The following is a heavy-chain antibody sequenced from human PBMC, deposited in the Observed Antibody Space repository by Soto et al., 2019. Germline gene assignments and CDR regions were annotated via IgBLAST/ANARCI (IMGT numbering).Heavy chain of an antibody. CDR3: AKVTGYCSSSSCRRDYYYYYGMDV. CDR2: ISYDGSDK. D-gene: IGHD2-2*01. J-gene: IGHJ6*02. V-gene: IGHV3-30*18. CDR1: GFTFSNYG. Sequence: HPWGSLRLSCAASGFTFSNYGMHWVRQAPGKGLEWVAVISYDGSDKYYADSVKGRFSISRDNSKNTLYLQMNSLRAEDTAVYYCAKVTGYCSSSSCRRDYYYYYGMDVWGQGTTVTVSS.